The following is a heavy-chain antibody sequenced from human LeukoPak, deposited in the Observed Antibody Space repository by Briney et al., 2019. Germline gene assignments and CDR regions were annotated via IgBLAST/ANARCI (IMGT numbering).Heavy chain of an antibody. CDR1: GYTFIRNG. Sequence: ASVKVSCKASGYTFIRNGISWVRQAPGQGLEWMGRIIPILGIANYAQKFQGRVTITADKSTSTAYMELSSLRSEDTAVYYCASTYYYDSSGYYYVFYFDYWGQGTLVTVSS. CDR2: IIPILGIA. D-gene: IGHD3-22*01. J-gene: IGHJ4*02. CDR3: ASTYYYDSSGYYYVFYFDY. V-gene: IGHV1-69*04.